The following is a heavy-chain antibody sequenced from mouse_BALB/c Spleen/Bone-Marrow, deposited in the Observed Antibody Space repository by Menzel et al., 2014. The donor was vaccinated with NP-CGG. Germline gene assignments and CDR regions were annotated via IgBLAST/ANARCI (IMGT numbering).Heavy chain of an antibody. CDR1: GFTFSSFG. J-gene: IGHJ1*01. D-gene: IGHD1-1*01. V-gene: IGHV5-17*02. CDR2: ISSGSSTI. Sequence: EVMLVESGGGLVQPGGPRKLSCAASGFTFSSFGMHWVRQAPEKGLEWVAYISSGSSTIYYADTVKGRFTISRDNPKNALFLQMTSLRSEDTAMYYCARRGSNHWYFDVWGAGTTVTVSS. CDR3: ARRGSNHWYFDV.